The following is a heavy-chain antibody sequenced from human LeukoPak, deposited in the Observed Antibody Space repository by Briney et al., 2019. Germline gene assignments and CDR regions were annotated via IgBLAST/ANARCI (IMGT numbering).Heavy chain of an antibody. CDR1: GFTFSSYA. CDR2: ISGSGGST. V-gene: IGHV3-23*01. Sequence: GGSLRLSCAASGFTFSSYAMSWVRQAPGKGLEWVSAISGSGGSTYYADSVKGRFTISRDNSKNTLYLQMNSLRAEDTAVYYCAKAFGPYGSGPTNFDYWGQGTLVTVSS. CDR3: AKAFGPYGSGPTNFDY. D-gene: IGHD3-10*01. J-gene: IGHJ4*02.